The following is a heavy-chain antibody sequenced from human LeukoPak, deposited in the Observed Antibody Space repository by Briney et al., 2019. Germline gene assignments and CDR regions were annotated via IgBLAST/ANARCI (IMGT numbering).Heavy chain of an antibody. CDR2: ISSSSSYI. Sequence: AGGSLRLSCAASGFTFSSYSMNWVRQAPGKGLEWVSSISSSSSYIYYADSVKGRFTISRDNAKNSLYLQMNSLRAEDTAVYYCARVPDSSGYYQSYFDYWGQGTLVTVSS. D-gene: IGHD3-22*01. CDR1: GFTFSSYS. V-gene: IGHV3-21*01. J-gene: IGHJ4*02. CDR3: ARVPDSSGYYQSYFDY.